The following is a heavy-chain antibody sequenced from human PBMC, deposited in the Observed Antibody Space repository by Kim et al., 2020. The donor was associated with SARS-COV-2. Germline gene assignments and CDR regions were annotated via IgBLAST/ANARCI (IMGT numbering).Heavy chain of an antibody. CDR3: AKGGTYVPSYYYGLDV. J-gene: IGHJ6*02. V-gene: IGHV3-23*01. Sequence: SVKGRFTISRDNSKNTLYLQMNSLRAEDTAIYYCAKGGTYVPSYYYGLDVWGQGTTVTVSS. D-gene: IGHD1-26*01.